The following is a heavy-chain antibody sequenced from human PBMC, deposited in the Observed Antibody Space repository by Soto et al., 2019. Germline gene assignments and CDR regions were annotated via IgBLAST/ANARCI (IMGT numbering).Heavy chain of an antibody. CDR1: GYTFTDYH. CDR3: ARVPILGPTGDFDY. D-gene: IGHD2-8*02. CDR2: GTTSSGEV. Sequence: QVHLVQSGAEVKRPGDSVKVSCQASGYTFTDYHIHWVRQAPGQGLEGMGRGTTSSGEVYYSPKFQGRVTLTRDTSISTAYMELTTLKFDDTAVFYCARVPILGPTGDFDYWGQGTRATVSS. J-gene: IGHJ4*02. V-gene: IGHV1-2*02.